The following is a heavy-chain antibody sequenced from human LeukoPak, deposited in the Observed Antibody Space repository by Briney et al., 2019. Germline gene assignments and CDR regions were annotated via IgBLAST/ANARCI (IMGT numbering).Heavy chain of an antibody. CDR1: GFTFSSYA. Sequence: PGGSLRLSCAASGFTFSSYAMSWVRQAPGKGLEWVSAISGSGGSTYYADSVKGRFTISRDNPKNTLYLQMNSLRAEDTAVYYCARYGDYIIRANYYYGMDVWGQGTTVTVSS. V-gene: IGHV3-23*01. J-gene: IGHJ6*02. CDR3: ARYGDYIIRANYYYGMDV. CDR2: ISGSGGST. D-gene: IGHD4-17*01.